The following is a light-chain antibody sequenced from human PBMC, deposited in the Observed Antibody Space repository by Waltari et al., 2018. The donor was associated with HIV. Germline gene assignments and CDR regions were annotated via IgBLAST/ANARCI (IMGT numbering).Light chain of an antibody. CDR1: QSRLHSNGYSN. CDR2: LGS. CDR3: MLALQTPIT. Sequence: DIVMSQSPLSLLLTPGAPASISCRSRQSRLHSNGYSNLVCFLQRPGQSPQLLIYLGSNRTSVVPDRFSGRGSGTDFTLKITKVEAEDVAVYYCMLALQTPITFGQRTRLESK. V-gene: IGKV2-28*01. J-gene: IGKJ5*01.